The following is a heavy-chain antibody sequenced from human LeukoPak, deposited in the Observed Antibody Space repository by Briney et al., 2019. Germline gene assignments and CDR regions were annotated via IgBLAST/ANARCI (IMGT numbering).Heavy chain of an antibody. CDR2: ISYDGSNK. J-gene: IGHJ4*02. CDR1: GFTFSSYG. D-gene: IGHD1-26*01. V-gene: IGHV3-30*18. Sequence: GGSLRLSCAASGFTFSSYGMHWVRQAPGKGLEWVAVISYDGSNKYYADSVKGRFTISRDNSKNTPYLQMNSLRAEDTAVYYCAKDLFFRIVGATPDYWGQGTLVTVSS. CDR3: AKDLFFRIVGATPDY.